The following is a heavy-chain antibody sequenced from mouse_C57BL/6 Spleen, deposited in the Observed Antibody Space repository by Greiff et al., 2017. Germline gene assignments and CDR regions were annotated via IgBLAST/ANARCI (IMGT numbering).Heavy chain of an antibody. V-gene: IGHV1-55*01. Sequence: QVQLQQPGAELVKPGASVKMSCKASGYTFTSYWITWVKQRPGQGLEWIGDIYPGSGSTNYNEKFKSKATLTVDTSSSTAYMQFSSLTSEDSAVYYCARRRNYYGSSPFAYWGQGTLVTVSA. J-gene: IGHJ3*01. CDR1: GYTFTSYW. CDR3: ARRRNYYGSSPFAY. CDR2: IYPGSGST. D-gene: IGHD1-1*01.